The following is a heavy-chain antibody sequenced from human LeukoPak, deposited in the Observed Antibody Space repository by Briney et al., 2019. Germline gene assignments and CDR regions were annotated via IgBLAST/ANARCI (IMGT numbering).Heavy chain of an antibody. CDR3: AKETGSGGDPYDY. CDR2: ISTSGGNT. Sequence: GGSLRLSCAASGFTFNNYAMAWVRQAPGKGLEWVSTISTSGGNTYYADSVKGRFTISRDNSKNTLSLHMNILRPDDTALYYCAKETGSGGDPYDYWGQGTLVTVSS. D-gene: IGHD2-21*02. J-gene: IGHJ4*02. V-gene: IGHV3-23*01. CDR1: GFTFNNYA.